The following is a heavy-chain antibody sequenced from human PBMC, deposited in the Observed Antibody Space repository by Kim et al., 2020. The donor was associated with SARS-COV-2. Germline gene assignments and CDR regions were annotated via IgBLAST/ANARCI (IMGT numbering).Heavy chain of an antibody. CDR2: IYPGDSDT. J-gene: IGHJ4*02. D-gene: IGHD5-18*01. V-gene: IGHV5-51*01. CDR1: GYSFTSYW. Sequence: GESLKISCKGSGYSFTSYWIGWVRQMPGKGLEWMGIIYPGDSDTRYSPSFQGQVTISADKSISNASLQWSSLKASDTAIYYCARVPPARIQLWHTDNHYYFVYWGQGTLVTVSS. CDR3: ARVPPARIQLWHTDNHYYFVY.